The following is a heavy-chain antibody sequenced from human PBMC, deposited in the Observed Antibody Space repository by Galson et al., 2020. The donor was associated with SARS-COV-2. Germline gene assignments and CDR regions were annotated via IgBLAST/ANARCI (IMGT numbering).Heavy chain of an antibody. CDR2: ISWNSGSI. V-gene: IGHV3-9*01. D-gene: IGHD6-19*01. Sequence: SLKISCAASGFTFDDYAMHWVRQAPGKGLEWVSGISWNSGSIGYADSVKGRFTISRDNAKNSLYLQMNSLRAEDTALYYCAKDLFWGVAVAGHSEDYWGQGTLVTVSS. J-gene: IGHJ4*02. CDR3: AKDLFWGVAVAGHSEDY. CDR1: GFTFDDYA.